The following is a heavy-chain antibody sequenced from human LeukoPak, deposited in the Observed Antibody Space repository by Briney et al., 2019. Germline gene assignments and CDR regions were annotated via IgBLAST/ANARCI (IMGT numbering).Heavy chain of an antibody. D-gene: IGHD3-10*01. CDR1: RFTFSTYA. Sequence: PGGSLRLSCAASRFTFSTYAMTWVRQPPGKGLEWVSSISNRDTTYYADSVKGRFTISRDNSNNTLYLQMSSLRADDTAVYYCAKDQDPHSYGSGSYAPFDYWGQGTLVTVSS. J-gene: IGHJ4*02. CDR2: ISNRDTT. V-gene: IGHV3-23*01. CDR3: AKDQDPHSYGSGSYAPFDY.